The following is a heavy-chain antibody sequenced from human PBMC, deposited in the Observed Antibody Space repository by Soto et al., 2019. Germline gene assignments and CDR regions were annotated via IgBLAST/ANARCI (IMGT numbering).Heavy chain of an antibody. J-gene: IGHJ3*02. V-gene: IGHV2-5*01. CDR2: IYWNDDK. D-gene: IGHD3-22*01. CDR3: AHSPTHYYDSSGYYPDSNAFDI. Sequence: QITLKESGPTLVKPTQPLTLTCTFSGFSLSTSGVGVGWIRQPPGKALEWLALIYWNDDKRYSPSRKSRLSIYTESYKTQVVPTMTNIDPADTATSYCAHSPTHYYDSSGYYPDSNAFDIWGQGTMVTVSS. CDR1: GFSLSTSGVG.